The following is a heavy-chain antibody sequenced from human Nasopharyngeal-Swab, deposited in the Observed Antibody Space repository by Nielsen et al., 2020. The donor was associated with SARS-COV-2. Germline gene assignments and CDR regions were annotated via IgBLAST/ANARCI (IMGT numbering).Heavy chain of an antibody. CDR2: ISSDESTT. V-gene: IGHV3-74*01. J-gene: IGHJ4*02. Sequence: GESLKISCAASGFSFSIYWMHWVRQSPGKGLVWVSGISSDESTTTYADSVKGRFTISRDNTKNTLYLQMNSLRAEDTAVYYCARDSPWQELDYWGQGTLVTVSS. D-gene: IGHD1-1*01. CDR1: GFSFSIYW. CDR3: ARDSPWQELDY.